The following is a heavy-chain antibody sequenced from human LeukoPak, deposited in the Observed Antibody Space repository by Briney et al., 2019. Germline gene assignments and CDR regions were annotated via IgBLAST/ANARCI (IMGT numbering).Heavy chain of an antibody. CDR3: ATHRRPGSGASDNAFEI. D-gene: IGHD2-8*02. CDR2: MYDSGNT. CDR1: GGSTSSNTYY. Sequence: SETLSLTCTVSGGSTSSNTYYWDWIRQPPGKGLEWIGNMYDSGNTYYNPSLRSRVTISVDTSKNQFSLKLNSVTAADTAVYYCATHRRPGSGASDNAFEIWGPGTMVTVSS. V-gene: IGHV4-39*01. J-gene: IGHJ3*02.